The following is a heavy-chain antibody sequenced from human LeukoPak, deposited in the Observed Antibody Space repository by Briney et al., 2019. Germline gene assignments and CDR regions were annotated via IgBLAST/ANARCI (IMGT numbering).Heavy chain of an antibody. D-gene: IGHD3-3*01. CDR3: ASSITIFGVVIIPVAFDI. V-gene: IGHV5-51*01. CDR1: GYSFTSYW. CDR2: IYPGDSDT. Sequence: GESLKISCKGSGYSFTSYWIGWVRPMPGKGLEWMGIIYPGDSDTRYSPSFQGQVTISADKSISTAYLQWSSLKASDTAMYYCASSITIFGVVIIPVAFDIWGQGTMVTVSS. J-gene: IGHJ3*02.